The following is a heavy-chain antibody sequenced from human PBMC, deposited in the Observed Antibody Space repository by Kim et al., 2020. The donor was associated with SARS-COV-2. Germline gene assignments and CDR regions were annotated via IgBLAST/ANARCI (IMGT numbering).Heavy chain of an antibody. CDR1: GFTFSSYG. D-gene: IGHD2-15*01. CDR2: ISYDGSNK. CDR3: ARERACSGGSCYLPRDYYYGMDV. J-gene: IGHJ6*02. Sequence: GGSLRLSCAASGFTFSSYGMHWVRQAPGKGLEWVAVISYDGSNKYYADSVKGRFTISRDNSKNTLYLQMNSLRAEDTAVYYCARERACSGGSCYLPRDYYYGMDVWGQGTTVTVSS. V-gene: IGHV3-33*05.